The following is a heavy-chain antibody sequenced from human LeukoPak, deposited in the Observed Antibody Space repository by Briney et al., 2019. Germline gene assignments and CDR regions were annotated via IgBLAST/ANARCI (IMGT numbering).Heavy chain of an antibody. D-gene: IGHD4-11*01. CDR1: GGSISSGDYY. J-gene: IGHJ6*02. CDR3: ARDHSKGYYYYGMDV. V-gene: IGHV4-30-4*01. CDR2: IYYSGST. Sequence: SETLSLTCTVSGGSISSGDYYWSWIRQPPGTGLEWIVYIYYSGSTYYNPSLKSRVTISVDTSKNQFSLKLSSVTAADTAVYYCARDHSKGYYYYGMDVWGQGTTVTVSS.